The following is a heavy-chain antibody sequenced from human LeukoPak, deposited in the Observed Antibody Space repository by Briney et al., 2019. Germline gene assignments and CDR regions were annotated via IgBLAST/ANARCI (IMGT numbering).Heavy chain of an antibody. V-gene: IGHV4-34*01. Sequence: SETLSLTCAVYGGSFSGYYWTWIRQPPGKGLEWIGEINHSGTTNYNPSLKSRVTISVDTSKNQFSLKLNSVTAADTAVYYCARVGSGATREDAFDIWGQGTMVTVSS. CDR1: GGSFSGYY. CDR2: INHSGTT. CDR3: ARVGSGATREDAFDI. D-gene: IGHD1-26*01. J-gene: IGHJ3*02.